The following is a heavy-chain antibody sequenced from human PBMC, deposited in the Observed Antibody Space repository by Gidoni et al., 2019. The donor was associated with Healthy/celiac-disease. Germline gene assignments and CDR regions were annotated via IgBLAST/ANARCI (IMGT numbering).Heavy chain of an antibody. D-gene: IGHD3-22*01. Sequence: EVQLVESGGGLVKPGWSLRLPCAASGFTFSSYSMNWVRQAPGKGLEWVSSISSSSSYIYYADSVKGRFTISRDNAKNSLYLQMNSLRAEDTAVYYWARVSGLDSSGYYHYYYGMDVWGQGTTVTVSS. V-gene: IGHV3-21*01. CDR1: GFTFSSYS. CDR3: ARVSGLDSSGYYHYYYGMDV. J-gene: IGHJ6*02. CDR2: ISSSSSYI.